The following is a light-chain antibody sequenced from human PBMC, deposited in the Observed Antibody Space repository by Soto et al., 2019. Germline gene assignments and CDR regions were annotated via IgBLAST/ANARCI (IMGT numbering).Light chain of an antibody. Sequence: EIVLKQSPDTLSLSPGERATLSCRASQSVRSNYLAWYQQKPGQAPRFLIYDASSRATGIPDRFSGSGSGTDFTLTISRLEPEDFAVYYCQQYGNTPLTLGGGTKVDIK. CDR1: QSVRSNY. CDR2: DAS. J-gene: IGKJ4*01. V-gene: IGKV3-20*01. CDR3: QQYGNTPLT.